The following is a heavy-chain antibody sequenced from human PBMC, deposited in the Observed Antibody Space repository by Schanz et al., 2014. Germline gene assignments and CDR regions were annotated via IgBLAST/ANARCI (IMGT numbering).Heavy chain of an antibody. J-gene: IGHJ4*02. D-gene: IGHD3-10*01. CDR3: ARIGGSVFDY. V-gene: IGHV3-23*01. CDR2: ISGSGGST. Sequence: EVQLSESGGGLVQPGGSLRLSCAASGFTFGDYAMSWVRQAPGKGLEWVSAISGSGGSTYYADSVKGRFTISRDNSKNTLYLQMNSLRAEDTAVYYCARIGGSVFDYWAQGTLVTVSS. CDR1: GFTFGDYA.